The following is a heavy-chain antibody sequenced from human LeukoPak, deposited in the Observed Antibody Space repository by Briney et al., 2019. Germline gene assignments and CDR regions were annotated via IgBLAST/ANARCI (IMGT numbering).Heavy chain of an antibody. CDR1: GFTFSNYW. J-gene: IGHJ6*03. Sequence: GGSLRLSCTVSGFTFSNYWMSWVRQAPGKGLEWVSSISKSGSTTYYADSVKGRFTISRDNAKNSLFLQMNSLRAEDTAVYYCARVRRYCSGGNCYSGGLGYMDVWGKGTTVSISS. V-gene: IGHV3-11*01. D-gene: IGHD2-15*01. CDR3: ARVRRYCSGGNCYSGGLGYMDV. CDR2: ISKSGSTT.